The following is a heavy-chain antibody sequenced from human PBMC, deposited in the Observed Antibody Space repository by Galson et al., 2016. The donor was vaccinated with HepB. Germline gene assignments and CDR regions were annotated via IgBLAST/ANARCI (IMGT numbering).Heavy chain of an antibody. J-gene: IGHJ4*02. CDR1: GFVFSNFG. Sequence: SLRLSCAASGFVFSNFGLSWVRQAPGKGLEWVASISTRRTTYYPDSVQGRFTISRDNSNNTQYLQMNGLRAEDTAVYYCAKERLVRRIFDHWGQGTLLTVSS. CDR2: ISTRRTT. V-gene: IGHV3-23*01. CDR3: AKERLVRRIFDH. D-gene: IGHD1-1*01.